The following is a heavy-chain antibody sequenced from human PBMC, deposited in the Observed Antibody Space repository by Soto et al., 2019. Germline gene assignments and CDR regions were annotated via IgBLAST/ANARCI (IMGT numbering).Heavy chain of an antibody. D-gene: IGHD6-13*01. CDR1: GGTFSSYA. CDR2: ISPIFGTA. Sequence: QVQLVQSGAEVKKPGSSVKVSCKASGGTFSSYAISWVRQAPGQGLEWMGGISPIFGTANYAQKFQGRVPINADESTSTAYMELRSLRSEDTAVYYCARDLVEKSSSWYKSWFDPWGQGTLVTVS. CDR3: ARDLVEKSSSWYKSWFDP. V-gene: IGHV1-69*12. J-gene: IGHJ5*02.